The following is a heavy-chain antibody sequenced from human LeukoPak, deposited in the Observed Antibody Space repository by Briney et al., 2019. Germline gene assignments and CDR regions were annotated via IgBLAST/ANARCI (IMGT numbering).Heavy chain of an antibody. Sequence: SETLSLTCAVYGGTFSDYYWSWIRQPPGKGLEWIGEISLTGSTNYNPSLKSRVTISIDTSKNQFSLKLSSVTAADTAVYYCARDMYRSGRVPFDYWGQGTLVTVSS. CDR1: GGTFSDYY. V-gene: IGHV4-34*01. CDR2: ISLTGST. D-gene: IGHD6-19*01. J-gene: IGHJ4*02. CDR3: ARDMYRSGRVPFDY.